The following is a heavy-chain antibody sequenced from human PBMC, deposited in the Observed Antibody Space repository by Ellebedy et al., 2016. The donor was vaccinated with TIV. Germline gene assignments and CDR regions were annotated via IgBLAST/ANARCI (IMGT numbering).Heavy chain of an antibody. CDR2: ISAYNGNT. CDR1: GYTFTSYG. CDR3: TRGDSSTWYLFDY. V-gene: IGHV1-18*01. Sequence: ASVQVSCKASGYTFTSYGISWVRQAPGQGLAGMGWISAYNGNTNYAQTFQGRVTMTRDTSISTASMGLSRLRSDGTAVYYCTRGDSSTWYLFDYWGQGTLVTVSS. D-gene: IGHD6-13*01. J-gene: IGHJ4*02.